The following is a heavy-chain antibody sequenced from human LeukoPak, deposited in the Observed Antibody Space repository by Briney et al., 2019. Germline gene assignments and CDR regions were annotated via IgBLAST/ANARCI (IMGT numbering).Heavy chain of an antibody. Sequence: SGTLSLTCTVSGGSITSYFWSWIRQVPGKGLEWIAYISYSGTTHYNPSLQSRVVISVDTSKNQFSLKVRSVTAADTAVYYCVGEDFGGYRFDYWGQGTLVTVSS. V-gene: IGHV4-59*01. CDR1: GGSITSYF. CDR3: VGEDFGGYRFDY. J-gene: IGHJ4*02. CDR2: ISYSGTT. D-gene: IGHD5-18*01.